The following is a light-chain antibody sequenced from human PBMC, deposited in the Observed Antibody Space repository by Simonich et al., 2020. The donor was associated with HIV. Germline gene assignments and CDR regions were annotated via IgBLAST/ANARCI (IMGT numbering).Light chain of an antibody. Sequence: EIVMTQIPLSLSVTPGQPASISCKSSRSLLYSDGKTYLYWYLQKPGQSPQPLIYEIFNRFSGVPDRFSGSGSGTDFTLKISRVEAEDVGVYYCMQSIQLPLTFGGGTKVEIK. CDR1: RSLLYSDGKTY. CDR2: EIF. CDR3: MQSIQLPLT. V-gene: IGKV2D-29*02. J-gene: IGKJ4*01.